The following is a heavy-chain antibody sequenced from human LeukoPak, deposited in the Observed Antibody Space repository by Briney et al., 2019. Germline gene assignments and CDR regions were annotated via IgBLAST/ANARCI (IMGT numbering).Heavy chain of an antibody. CDR2: INGNGGGS. CDR1: GFTFSDHA. Sequence: GGSLRLSCAASGFTFSDHAMSWVRQAPAKGLEWVSSINGNGGGSYYIDSVKGRFTVSRDNSENALYLQMNNLRTEDTAVYFCAKDLGSGSYYAAFDYWGQGTLVTVSS. D-gene: IGHD3-10*01. CDR3: AKDLGSGSYYAAFDY. J-gene: IGHJ4*02. V-gene: IGHV3-23*01.